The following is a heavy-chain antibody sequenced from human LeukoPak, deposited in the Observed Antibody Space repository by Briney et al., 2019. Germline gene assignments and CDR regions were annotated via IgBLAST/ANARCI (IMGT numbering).Heavy chain of an antibody. CDR1: GGSISSYY. V-gene: IGHV4-59*01. CDR3: ARRGAYSYMDV. J-gene: IGHJ6*03. CDR2: IYYSGST. Sequence: KSSETLSLTCTVSGGSISSYYWTWIRQPPGKGLEWIGYIYYSGSTNYNSSLKSRVTISIDTSKKQVSLKLSSVTAADTAVYYCARRGAYSYMDVWGKGTTVTVSS.